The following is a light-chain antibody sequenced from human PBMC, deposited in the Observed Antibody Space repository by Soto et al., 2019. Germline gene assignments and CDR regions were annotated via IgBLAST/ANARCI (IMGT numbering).Light chain of an antibody. Sequence: QAVVTQPPSASGTPGQRVSISCSGSSSNIGTYSVNWFQHLPGTAPKLLIYNSNQRSSGVPDRFSGSKSGSSASLANGGLQSEDEADYYCAACDDRVDVPVFGGVTKLTVL. CDR2: NSN. V-gene: IGLV1-44*01. CDR1: SSNIGTYS. J-gene: IGLJ2*01. CDR3: AACDDRVDVPV.